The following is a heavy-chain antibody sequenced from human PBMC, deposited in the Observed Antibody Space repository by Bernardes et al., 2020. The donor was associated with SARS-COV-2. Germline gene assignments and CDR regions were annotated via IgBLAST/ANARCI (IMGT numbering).Heavy chain of an antibody. Sequence: GGSLRLSCAASGFTFSSHSMTWVRQAPGKGLEWVSSISTTSSYIYYADSVKGRFTTSRDNAKNSLSLQMNSLRAEDTDLYYCARHFVASTTYPIDYWGPGTLVTVSS. D-gene: IGHD6-19*01. V-gene: IGHV3-21*01. CDR3: ARHFVASTTYPIDY. J-gene: IGHJ4*02. CDR2: ISTTSSYI. CDR1: GFTFSSHS.